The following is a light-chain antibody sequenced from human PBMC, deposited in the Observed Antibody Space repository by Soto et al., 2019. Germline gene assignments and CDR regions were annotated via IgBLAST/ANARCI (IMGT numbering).Light chain of an antibody. V-gene: IGKV3-11*01. CDR3: QQRSDWPST. J-gene: IGKJ4*01. CDR1: QSVGSY. CDR2: DAS. Sequence: EMVLTQSPATLSLSPGDRATLSCRASQSVGSYLGWYQQRPGQAPTLLIYDASNRATGIPARFSGSGSGTDFTLNISSLEPDDVAVYYCQQRSDWPSTFGGGTKVEI.